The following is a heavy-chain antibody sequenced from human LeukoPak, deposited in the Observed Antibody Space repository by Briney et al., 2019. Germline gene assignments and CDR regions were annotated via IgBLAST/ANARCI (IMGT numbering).Heavy chain of an antibody. V-gene: IGHV3-21*01. J-gene: IGHJ4*02. Sequence: KTGGSLRLSCAASGFTFSSYSMNWVRQAPGKGLEWLSSISTSSSYIYYADSVKGRFTISRDNAKNSLYLQMNSLRAEDTAVYYCARAKSSSWNRAFGYWGQGTLVTVSS. CDR3: ARAKSSSWNRAFGY. CDR2: ISTSSSYI. CDR1: GFTFSSYS. D-gene: IGHD6-13*01.